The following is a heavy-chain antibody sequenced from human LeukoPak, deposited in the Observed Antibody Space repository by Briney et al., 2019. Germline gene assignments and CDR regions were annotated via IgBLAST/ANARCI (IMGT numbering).Heavy chain of an antibody. CDR3: ASAYQLLLTHDY. D-gene: IGHD2-2*01. Sequence: PSETLSLTCTVSGGSVSSGSYYWSWIRQPPGKGLEWIGYIYYSGSTNFNPSLKSRVTISVDTSKNQFSLKLSSVTAADTAAYYCASAYQLLLTHDYWGQGTLVTVSS. CDR2: IYYSGST. V-gene: IGHV4-61*01. CDR1: GGSVSSGSYY. J-gene: IGHJ4*02.